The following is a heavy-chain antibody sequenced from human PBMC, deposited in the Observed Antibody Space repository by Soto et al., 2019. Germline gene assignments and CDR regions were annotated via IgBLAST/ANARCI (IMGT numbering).Heavy chain of an antibody. Sequence: ASVKVSCKASGYTLTGYYMHWVRQAPGQGLEWMGWINPNSGGTNYAQKFQGWVTMTRDTSISTAYMELGRLRSDDTAVYYCARDSCSSTSCYFDYWGQGTLVTVSS. CDR3: ARDSCSSTSCYFDY. CDR2: INPNSGGT. V-gene: IGHV1-2*04. J-gene: IGHJ4*02. CDR1: GYTLTGYY. D-gene: IGHD2-2*01.